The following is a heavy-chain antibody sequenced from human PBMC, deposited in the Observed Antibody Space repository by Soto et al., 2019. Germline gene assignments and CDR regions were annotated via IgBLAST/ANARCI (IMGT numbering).Heavy chain of an antibody. CDR1: GGSISSGGYS. CDR2: IYHSGST. Sequence: SETLSLTCTVSGGSISSGGYSWSWIRQPPGKGLEWIGYIYHSGSTNYNPSLRGRVTISVDKSNNQFSLTLKYVTAADTAVYYCATLPPRIAVTVLPIPTWGQGTLVTVSS. J-gene: IGHJ5*02. CDR3: ATLPPRIAVTVLPIPT. V-gene: IGHV4-30-2*01. D-gene: IGHD6-19*01.